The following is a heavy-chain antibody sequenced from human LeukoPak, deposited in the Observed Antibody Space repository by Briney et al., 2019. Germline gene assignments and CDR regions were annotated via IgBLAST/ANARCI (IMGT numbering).Heavy chain of an antibody. Sequence: SETLSLTCTVSGASISSYYWSWIRQPPGKGLEWIGYIYYSGSTNYNPSLKSRVTISVDTSKNQFSLRLTSVTAADTAVYYCARKVVTTWYFDLWGRGTLVTVSS. CDR1: GASISSYY. J-gene: IGHJ2*01. D-gene: IGHD2-21*02. CDR2: IYYSGST. CDR3: ARKVVTTWYFDL. V-gene: IGHV4-59*12.